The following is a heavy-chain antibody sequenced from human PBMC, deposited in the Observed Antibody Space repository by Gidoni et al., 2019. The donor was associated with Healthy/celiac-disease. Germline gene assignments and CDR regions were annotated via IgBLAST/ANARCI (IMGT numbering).Heavy chain of an antibody. CDR3: ARDGGYCGGDCADY. CDR2: IKQDGSEK. Sequence: EVQLVESGGGLVQPGGSLRLSCAASGVTCSSYWMSWVRQAPGKGLELVANIKQDGSEKYYVDSVKGRFTISRDNAKNSLYLQMNSLRAEDTAVYYCARDGGYCGGDCADYWGQGTLVTVSS. J-gene: IGHJ4*02. CDR1: GVTCSSYW. V-gene: IGHV3-7*01. D-gene: IGHD2-21*02.